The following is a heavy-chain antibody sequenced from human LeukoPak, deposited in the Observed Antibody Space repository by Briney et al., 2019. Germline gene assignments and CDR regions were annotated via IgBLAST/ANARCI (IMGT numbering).Heavy chain of an antibody. V-gene: IGHV3-21*01. CDR3: ARRDWGYFDY. D-gene: IGHD2-21*02. Sequence: PGGSLRLSCAASGFTFSSYSMHWVRQAPGKGLEWVSSISSSSSYIYYADSVKGRFTISRDNAKNSLYLQMNSLRAEDTAVYYCARRDWGYFDYWGQGTLVTVSS. CDR1: GFTFSSYS. CDR2: ISSSSSYI. J-gene: IGHJ4*02.